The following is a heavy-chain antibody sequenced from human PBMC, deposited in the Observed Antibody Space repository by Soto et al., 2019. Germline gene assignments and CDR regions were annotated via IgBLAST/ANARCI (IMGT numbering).Heavy chain of an antibody. Sequence: EVQLLESGGGLVQPGGSLRLSCAASGFTFTTSTMGWVRQAPGQGLGWVSTISGSGISTYYADSVKGRFTISRDNSKNTLYLQMNSLRAEDTAVYYCAKDSRGGSYFGWGQGTLVTVSS. CDR1: GFTFTTST. CDR2: ISGSGIST. J-gene: IGHJ4*02. D-gene: IGHD1-26*01. V-gene: IGHV3-23*01. CDR3: AKDSRGGSYFG.